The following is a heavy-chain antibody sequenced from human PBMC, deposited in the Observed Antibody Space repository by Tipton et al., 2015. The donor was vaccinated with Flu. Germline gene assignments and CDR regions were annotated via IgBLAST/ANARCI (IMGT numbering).Heavy chain of an antibody. Sequence: TLSLTCTVSGGSISSGSYYWSWIRQPAGKGPEWIGRIYTSGSTNYNPSLKSRVTISVDTSKNQFSLKLSSVTAADTAVYYCARDRRLPQGYYGMDVWGQGTTVTVSS. CDR2: IYTSGST. J-gene: IGHJ6*02. CDR1: GGSISSGSYY. CDR3: ARDRRLPQGYYGMDV. D-gene: IGHD4-11*01. V-gene: IGHV4-61*02.